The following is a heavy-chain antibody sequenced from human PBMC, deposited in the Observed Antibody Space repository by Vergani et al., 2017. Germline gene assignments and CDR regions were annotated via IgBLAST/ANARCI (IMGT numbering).Heavy chain of an antibody. CDR1: GSTFSSYA. D-gene: IGHD3-3*01. V-gene: IGHV3-23*01. Sequence: EVQLLESGGGLVQPGGSLRLSSAASGSTFSSYAMSWVLQAPGKGLEWVSAVSGSGGSTYYADSVKGRFTISRDNSKNTLYLQMNSLRAEDTAIYYCARRVGVLTIYGVVIPPGDAYWGQGTLVTVSS. J-gene: IGHJ4*02. CDR2: VSGSGGST. CDR3: ARRVGVLTIYGVVIPPGDAY.